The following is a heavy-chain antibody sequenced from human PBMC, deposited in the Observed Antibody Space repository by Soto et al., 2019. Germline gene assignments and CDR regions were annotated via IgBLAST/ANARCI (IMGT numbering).Heavy chain of an antibody. CDR3: ARMRGNGSGGSCYPDY. Sequence: WTWIRPPPGKGLVWIGYIYYSGSINYNPSLTCRLTISVDTSKNQFSLKLSSVTAADTAVYYCARMRGNGSGGSCYPDYWGQGNLVTAS. V-gene: IGHV4-59*13. J-gene: IGHJ4*02. CDR2: IYYSGSI. D-gene: IGHD2-15*01.